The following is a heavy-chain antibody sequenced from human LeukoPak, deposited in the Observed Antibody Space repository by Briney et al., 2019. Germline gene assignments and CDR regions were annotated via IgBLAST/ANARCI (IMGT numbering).Heavy chain of an antibody. J-gene: IGHJ4*02. Sequence: GGSLRLSCAASGFSFHSFGMSWVRQAPGKGLEWVSSISVRGINTYYTDSVKGRFAISRDNSRTPLYLQMIRPRAEDTAVYYCAKDLVLSAARPYWGQGTLVTVSS. CDR3: AKDLVLSAARPY. V-gene: IGHV3-23*01. CDR1: GFSFHSFG. CDR2: ISVRGINT. D-gene: IGHD6-6*01.